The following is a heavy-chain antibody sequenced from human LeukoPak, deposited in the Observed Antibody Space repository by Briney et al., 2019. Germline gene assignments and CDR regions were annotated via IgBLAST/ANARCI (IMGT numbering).Heavy chain of an antibody. Sequence: ASVKVSFKASGYTFTSNYIHWVRQAPGQGLEWMGMIYPRDGSTSYAQKFQGRVTVTRDTSTSTVHMELSGLRSEDTAVYYCARDQEGFDYWGQGTLVTVSS. CDR1: GYTFTSNY. J-gene: IGHJ4*02. CDR2: IYPRDGST. CDR3: ARDQEGFDY. V-gene: IGHV1-46*01.